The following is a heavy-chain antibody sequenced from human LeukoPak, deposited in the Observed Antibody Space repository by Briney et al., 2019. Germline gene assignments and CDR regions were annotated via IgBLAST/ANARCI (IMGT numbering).Heavy chain of an antibody. CDR3: ASRTRMTTVFSYDY. D-gene: IGHD4-11*01. Sequence: SETLSLTCTVSGGSISSSSYYWGWIRQPPGKGLEWIGSIYYSGSTYYNPSLKSRVTISVDTSKNQFSLKPSSVTAAGTAVYYCASRTRMTTVFSYDYWGQGTLVTVSS. CDR2: IYYSGST. CDR1: GGSISSSSYY. V-gene: IGHV4-39*01. J-gene: IGHJ4*02.